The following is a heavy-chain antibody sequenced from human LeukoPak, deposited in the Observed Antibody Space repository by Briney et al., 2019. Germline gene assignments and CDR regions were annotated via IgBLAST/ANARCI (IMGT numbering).Heavy chain of an antibody. D-gene: IGHD2-2*01. CDR1: GYTFTSYD. V-gene: IGHV1-8*01. CDR2: MNPNSGNT. J-gene: IGHJ6*03. Sequence: ASVKVSCKASGYTFTSYDINWVRQATGQGLEWMGWMNPNSGNTGYAQKFQGRVTMTRNTSISTAYMELSSLRSEDTAVYYCARGDVVVPAAIWSSYYYYYMDVWGKGTTVTISS. CDR3: ARGDVVVPAAIWSSYYYYYMDV.